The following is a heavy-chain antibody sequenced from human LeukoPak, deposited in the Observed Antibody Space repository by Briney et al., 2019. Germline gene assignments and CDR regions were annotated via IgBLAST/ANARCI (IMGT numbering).Heavy chain of an antibody. CDR2: IYYTGTT. Sequence: SETLSLTCTVSGGSISSSSHSWGWIRQPPGKGLEWTGSIYYTGTTYYNPSLKSRVTISVDTSRNQFSLKLNSVTAADTAVYYCAQSLGSSNWIGNWFDPWGQGTLVTVSS. D-gene: IGHD6-13*01. J-gene: IGHJ5*02. CDR1: GGSISSSSHS. CDR3: AQSLGSSNWIGNWFDP. V-gene: IGHV4-39*01.